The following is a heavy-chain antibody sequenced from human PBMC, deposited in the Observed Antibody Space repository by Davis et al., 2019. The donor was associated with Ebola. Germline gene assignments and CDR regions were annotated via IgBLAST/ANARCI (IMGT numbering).Heavy chain of an antibody. J-gene: IGHJ6*03. Sequence: PSETLSLTCTVSGGSISSYYWSWIRQPPGKALEWLAHIFSNDEKSYSTSLKSRLTISKDTSKSQVVLTMTNMDPVDTATYYCARIFKGEWLLSEGRYYMDVWGKGTTVTVSS. CDR3: ARIFKGEWLLSEGRYYMDV. V-gene: IGHV2-26*01. CDR1: GGSISSYYW. D-gene: IGHD3-3*01. CDR2: IFSNDEK.